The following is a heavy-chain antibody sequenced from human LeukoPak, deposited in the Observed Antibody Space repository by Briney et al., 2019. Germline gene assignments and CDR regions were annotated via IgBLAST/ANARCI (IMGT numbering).Heavy chain of an antibody. CDR3: ARGRWLPNAFDI. V-gene: IGHV4-4*07. CDR1: GGSISSYY. Sequence: PSETLSLTCTVSGGSISSYYWSWIRQPAGKGLEWIGRIYTSGSTNYNPSLKSRVTMSVDTSKDQFSLKLSSVTAADTAVYFCARGRWLPNAFDIWGQGTMVTVFS. J-gene: IGHJ3*02. CDR2: IYTSGST. D-gene: IGHD5-24*01.